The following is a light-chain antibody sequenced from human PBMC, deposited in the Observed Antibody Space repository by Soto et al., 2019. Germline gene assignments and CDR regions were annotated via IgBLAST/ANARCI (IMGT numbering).Light chain of an antibody. CDR1: SSNIGAGYD. CDR2: ANT. CDR3: QSYDSSLSGSVV. Sequence: QSVLTQPPSVSGAPGQRVTISCTGSSSNIGAGYDVHWYQQLPGTAPKLLISANTNRPSGVSDRFSGSNSGTSASLAITGLQAEDEADYYCQSYDSSLSGSVVFGGGTQLTVL. V-gene: IGLV1-40*01. J-gene: IGLJ2*01.